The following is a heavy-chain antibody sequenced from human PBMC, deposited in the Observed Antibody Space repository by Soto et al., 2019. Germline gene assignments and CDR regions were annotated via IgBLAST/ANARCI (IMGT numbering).Heavy chain of an antibody. Sequence: ASVKVSCKASGGTFSSYAISWVRQAPGQGLEWMGGIIPILGTANYAQKFQGRVTITADKSTSTAYMELSSLRSEDTAVYYCARATHPTYYYDSSGYYFLDYWGQGTLVTVSS. CDR2: IIPILGTA. CDR3: ARATHPTYYYDSSGYYFLDY. J-gene: IGHJ4*02. CDR1: GGTFSSYA. D-gene: IGHD3-22*01. V-gene: IGHV1-69*10.